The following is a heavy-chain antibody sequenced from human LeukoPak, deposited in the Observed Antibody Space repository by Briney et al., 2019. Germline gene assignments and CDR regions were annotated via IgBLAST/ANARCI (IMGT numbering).Heavy chain of an antibody. D-gene: IGHD6-13*01. J-gene: IGHJ4*02. CDR3: EAVAGNFDY. V-gene: IGHV3-30*02. CDR2: IRNDGSNK. Sequence: GGSLRLSCAASGFNFSSYGMHWVRQAPGKGLEWVAFIRNDGSNKYYADSVKGRFTISRDNSKNTLYLQMTSLRAEDTAVYYCEAVAGNFDYWGQGTLVTVSS. CDR1: GFNFSSYG.